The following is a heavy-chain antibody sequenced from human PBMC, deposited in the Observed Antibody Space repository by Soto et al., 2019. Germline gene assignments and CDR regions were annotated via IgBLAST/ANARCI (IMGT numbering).Heavy chain of an antibody. CDR3: ARYFFDSTGYFDY. V-gene: IGHV1-3*01. J-gene: IGHJ4*02. CDR1: GYSLTAYA. CDR2: INGDNSNT. Sequence: QVQLVQSGAEVRKPGASVKISCKTSGYSLTAYAMHWVRQAPGRSREPMGWINGDNSNTKVSERFQGRVTITRDTVANTVYLDLSSLTSEDTAVYYCARYFFDSTGYFDYWGQGTPVTVSS. D-gene: IGHD2-8*02.